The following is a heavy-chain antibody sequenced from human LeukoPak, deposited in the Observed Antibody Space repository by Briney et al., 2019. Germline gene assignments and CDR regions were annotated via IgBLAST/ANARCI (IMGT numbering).Heavy chain of an antibody. CDR3: ARYLGSSGYFDY. J-gene: IGHJ4*02. CDR1: GGSFSGYF. Sequence: SETLSLTCGVYGGSFSGYFWSWVRQPPGKGLEWIGEINHSGSSDYNPSLESRVTMSVDTSKNQFSLKLSSVTAADTAVYYCARYLGSSGYFDYWGQGTLVTVSS. CDR2: INHSGSS. D-gene: IGHD3-22*01. V-gene: IGHV4-34*01.